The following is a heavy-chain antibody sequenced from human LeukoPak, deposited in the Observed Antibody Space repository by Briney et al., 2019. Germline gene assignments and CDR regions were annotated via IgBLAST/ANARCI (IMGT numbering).Heavy chain of an antibody. Sequence: PGGSLRLSCAASGFTFSSYEMNWVRQAPGKGLEWVSYISSSGSTIYYADSVKGRFTISRDNSKNTLYLQMNSLRAEDTAVYYCARVMHSGSYQDAFDIWGQGTMVTVSS. CDR1: GFTFSSYE. D-gene: IGHD1-26*01. CDR2: ISSSGSTI. V-gene: IGHV3-48*03. CDR3: ARVMHSGSYQDAFDI. J-gene: IGHJ3*02.